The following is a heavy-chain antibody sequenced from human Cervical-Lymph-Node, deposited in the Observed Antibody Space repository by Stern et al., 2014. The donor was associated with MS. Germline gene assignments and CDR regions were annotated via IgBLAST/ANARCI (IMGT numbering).Heavy chain of an antibody. CDR3: ARSDGYYRLDY. CDR2: ISHSGST. V-gene: IGHV4-4*02. Sequence: QLVQSGPGLVTPSGTLSLTCAVSGDSISRTNWWSWVRLPPGKGLEWIGEISHSGSTTYNPSLKSRVNISADKSKNQFSLKLSSVPPADTAMFYCARSDGYYRLDYWGRGTLVTVSS. CDR1: GDSISRTNW. J-gene: IGHJ4*02. D-gene: IGHD3-22*01.